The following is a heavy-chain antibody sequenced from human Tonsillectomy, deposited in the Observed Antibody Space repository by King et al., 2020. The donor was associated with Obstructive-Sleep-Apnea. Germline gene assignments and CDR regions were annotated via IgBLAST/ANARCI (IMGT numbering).Heavy chain of an antibody. Sequence: QLVQSGAEVKKPGASVKVSCKASGYTFTSYYMHWVRQAPGQGLEWMGIINPSGGSTSYAQEFQGRVTMTRDTSTSTVYMGLSSLRSEDTAVYYCAREKRRGFGGVSLIGDYWGQGTLVTVSS. J-gene: IGHJ4*02. D-gene: IGHD3-16*01. CDR2: INPSGGST. CDR3: AREKRRGFGGVSLIGDY. CDR1: GYTFTSYY. V-gene: IGHV1-46*01.